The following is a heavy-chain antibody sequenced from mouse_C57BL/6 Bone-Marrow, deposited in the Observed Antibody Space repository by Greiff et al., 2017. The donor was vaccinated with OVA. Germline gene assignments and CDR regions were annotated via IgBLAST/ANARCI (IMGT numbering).Heavy chain of an antibody. V-gene: IGHV1-61*01. CDR2: IYPSDSET. Sequence: VQLQQPGAELVRPGSSVQLSCKASGYTFTSYWMDWVKQRPGQGLEWIGNIYPSDSETHYNQKFKDKATLTVDKSSSTAYMQLSSLTSEDSAVYYCARTAQAYYFDYWGQGTTLTVSS. J-gene: IGHJ2*01. D-gene: IGHD3-2*02. CDR3: ARTAQAYYFDY. CDR1: GYTFTSYW.